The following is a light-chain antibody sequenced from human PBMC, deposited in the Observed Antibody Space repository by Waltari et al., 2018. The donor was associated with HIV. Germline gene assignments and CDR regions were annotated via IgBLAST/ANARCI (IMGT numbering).Light chain of an antibody. CDR3: QAWDSTTLV. Sequence: SYDVTQPLSVSVSPGQTATITCSGDKLGNKYTSWYQQKAGQSPVLVIYQDTQRPSDIPERVSGSNTGHTATLTISGTQPIDEADYYCQAWDSTTLVFGGGTKLTVL. CDR1: KLGNKY. CDR2: QDT. J-gene: IGLJ2*01. V-gene: IGLV3-1*01.